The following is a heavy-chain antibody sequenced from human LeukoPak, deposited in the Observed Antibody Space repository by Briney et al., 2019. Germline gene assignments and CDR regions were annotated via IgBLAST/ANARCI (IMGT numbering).Heavy chain of an antibody. CDR1: GGSTSSYY. Sequence: PSETLSLTCTVSGGSTSSYYWSWIRQPPGKGLERIGYIYNSGSTNYNPSLKSRVTISVDTSKNQFSLKLSSVTAADTAVYYCARGGYGSSSHNWFDPWGQGTLVTVSS. CDR3: ARGGYGSSSHNWFDP. CDR2: IYNSGST. V-gene: IGHV4-59*01. J-gene: IGHJ5*02. D-gene: IGHD2-2*01.